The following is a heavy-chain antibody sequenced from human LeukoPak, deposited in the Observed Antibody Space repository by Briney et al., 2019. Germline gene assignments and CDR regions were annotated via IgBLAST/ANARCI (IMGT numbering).Heavy chain of an antibody. J-gene: IGHJ4*02. CDR2: ISSSGSTI. CDR3: ATDPTGDIGEDY. V-gene: IGHV3-11*04. D-gene: IGHD7-27*01. Sequence: GGSLRLSCAASGFTFSDYYMSWIRQAPGKGLEWFSYISSSGSTIYYADSVKGRFTISRDNAKNSLYLQMNNLRVEDMAVYYCATDPTGDIGEDYWGQGTLVTVSS. CDR1: GFTFSDYY.